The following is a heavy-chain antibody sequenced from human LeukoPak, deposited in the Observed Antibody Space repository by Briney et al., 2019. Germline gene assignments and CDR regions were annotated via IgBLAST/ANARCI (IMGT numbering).Heavy chain of an antibody. CDR3: ARWGGLRAYFDY. J-gene: IGHJ4*02. CDR2: IYYSGST. Sequence: SETLSLTCTVSGGSISSYYWSWIRQPPGKGLEWIGYIYYSGSTNYTPSLKSRVTISVDTSKNQFSLKLSSVTAADTAVYYCARWGGLRAYFDYWGQGTLVTVSS. V-gene: IGHV4-59*08. CDR1: GGSISSYY. D-gene: IGHD5-12*01.